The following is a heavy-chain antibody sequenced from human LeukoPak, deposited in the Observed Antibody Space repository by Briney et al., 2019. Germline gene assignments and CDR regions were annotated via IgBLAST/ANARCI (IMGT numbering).Heavy chain of an antibody. J-gene: IGHJ4*02. CDR2: ISGNGAHP. D-gene: IGHD3-22*01. CDR3: AKAIDNRGYYFERGADF. Sequence: ETLSLTCAVYGGSFSGYYWSWVRQAPGKGLEWVSSISGNGAHPYYADSVRGRFTISRDFSRNAVYLQMSSLRVEDTAEYFCAKAIDNRGYYFERGADFRGQGTMVTVSS. CDR1: GGSFSGYY. V-gene: IGHV3-23*01.